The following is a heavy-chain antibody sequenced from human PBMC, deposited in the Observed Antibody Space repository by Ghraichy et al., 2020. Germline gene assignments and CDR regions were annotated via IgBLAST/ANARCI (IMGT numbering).Heavy chain of an antibody. Sequence: SETLSLTCSVSGGSVNSGTYSWSWIRQPPGKGLEWIGYIFYSGSTNYNPSLKSRVTISVDTSKNQFSLRLSSVTAADTAVYCCARVRGYNYGLFDYWGQGTLVTVSS. D-gene: IGHD5-18*01. V-gene: IGHV4-61*01. CDR1: GGSVNSGTYS. CDR3: ARVRGYNYGLFDY. CDR2: IFYSGST. J-gene: IGHJ4*02.